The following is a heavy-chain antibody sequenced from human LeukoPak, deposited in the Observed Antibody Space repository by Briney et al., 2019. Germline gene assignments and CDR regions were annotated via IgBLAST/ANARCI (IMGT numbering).Heavy chain of an antibody. Sequence: SETLSLTCTVSGGSISSGDYYWSWIRQPPGKGLEWIGYIYYSGSTYYNPSLKSRVTISVDTSKNQFSLKLSSVTAADTAVYYCARRATVSTLSAHYYYYAMDVWGQGTTVTVSS. D-gene: IGHD4-17*01. V-gene: IGHV4-30-4*01. J-gene: IGHJ6*02. CDR2: IYYSGST. CDR1: GGSISSGDYY. CDR3: ARRATVSTLSAHYYYYAMDV.